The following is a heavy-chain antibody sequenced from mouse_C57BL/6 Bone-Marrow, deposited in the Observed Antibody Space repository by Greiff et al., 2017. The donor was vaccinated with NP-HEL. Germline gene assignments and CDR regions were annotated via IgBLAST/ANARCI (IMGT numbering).Heavy chain of an antibody. D-gene: IGHD1-1*01. CDR3: ARRGGYYGSSYWYFDV. V-gene: IGHV1-50*01. Sequence: QVQLQQPGAELVKPGASVKLSCKASGYTFTSYWMQWVKQRPGQGLEWIGEIDPSDSYTNYNQKFKGKATLTVDTSSSTAYMQLSSLTSEDSAVYYCARRGGYYGSSYWYFDVWGTGTTVTVSS. CDR2: IDPSDSYT. CDR1: GYTFTSYW. J-gene: IGHJ1*03.